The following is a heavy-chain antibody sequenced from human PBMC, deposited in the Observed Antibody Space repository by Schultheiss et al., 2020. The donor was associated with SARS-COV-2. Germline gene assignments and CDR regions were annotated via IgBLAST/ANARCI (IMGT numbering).Heavy chain of an antibody. D-gene: IGHD4-17*01. CDR3: AISGDDGDYYYYYGMDV. J-gene: IGHJ6*02. CDR2: INPSGGST. V-gene: IGHV1-46*01. CDR1: GYTFSNYY. Sequence: ASVKVSCKASGYTFSNYYLHWVRQAPGQGLEWMGIINPSGGSTSYAQKFQGRVTMTRDTSTTTVYMELSSLRSEDTAMYYCAISGDDGDYYYYYGMDVWGQGTTVTVSS.